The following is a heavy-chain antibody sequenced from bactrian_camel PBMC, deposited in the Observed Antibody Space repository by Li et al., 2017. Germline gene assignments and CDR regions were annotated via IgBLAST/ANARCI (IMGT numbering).Heavy chain of an antibody. CDR2: IESDGST. CDR3: AAETSTFLCAQIATSTGAEFKY. J-gene: IGHJ4*01. CDR1: GDTISRYC. Sequence: HVQLVESGGGSVQVGGSLRLSCVASGDTISRYCMGWFRQIPDKEREGVAGIESDGSTSYADSVKGRFPISQDNAKNTLYLRMNTLKPEDTAMSYCAAETSTFLCAQIATSTGAEFKYWGRGTQVTVS. V-gene: IGHV3S9*01. D-gene: IGHD4*01.